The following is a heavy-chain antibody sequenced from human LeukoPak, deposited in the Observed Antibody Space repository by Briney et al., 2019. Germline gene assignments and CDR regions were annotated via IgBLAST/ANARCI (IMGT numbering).Heavy chain of an antibody. CDR3: ARGPNPKATTVNYFDY. CDR1: GYTFTGYY. V-gene: IGHV1-2*02. D-gene: IGHD1-26*01. CDR2: INPNSGGT. J-gene: IGHJ4*02. Sequence: ASVKVSCKASGYTFTGYYMHWVRQAPGQGLEWMGWINPNSGGTNYAQKFQGRVTMTRDTSISTAYMELSRLRSDDTAVYYCARGPNPKATTVNYFDYWGQGTLVTVSS.